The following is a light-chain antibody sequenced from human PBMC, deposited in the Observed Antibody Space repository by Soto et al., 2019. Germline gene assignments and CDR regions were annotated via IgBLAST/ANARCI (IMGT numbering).Light chain of an antibody. CDR1: QSVSSTY. Sequence: EIVLTQSPGTLSLSPGERATLSCRASQSVSSTYLAWYQQKPGQAPRLLIYGASIRATGVPDRFSGSGSGTDFPLTISRLEPDDFAVYYCQQYGSSPYTFGQGTKLEIK. CDR3: QQYGSSPYT. CDR2: GAS. J-gene: IGKJ2*01. V-gene: IGKV3-20*01.